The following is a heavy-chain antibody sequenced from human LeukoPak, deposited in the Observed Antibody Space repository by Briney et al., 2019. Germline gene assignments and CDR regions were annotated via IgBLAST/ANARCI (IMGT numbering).Heavy chain of an antibody. CDR1: GYTFTSNY. CDR3: ARGQYSSSWPHFDY. CDR2: INPNSGGT. V-gene: IGHV1-2*02. J-gene: IGHJ4*02. D-gene: IGHD6-13*01. Sequence: ASVKVSCKAFGYTFTSNYMHWVRQAPGQGLEWMGWINPNSGGTNYAQKFQGRVTMTRDTSISTAYMELSRLRSDDTAVYYCARGQYSSSWPHFDYWGQGTLVTVSS.